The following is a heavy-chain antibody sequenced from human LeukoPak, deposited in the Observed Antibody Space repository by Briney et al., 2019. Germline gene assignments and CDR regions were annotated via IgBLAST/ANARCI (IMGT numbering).Heavy chain of an antibody. J-gene: IGHJ3*02. CDR1: GGSISSGDYY. Sequence: SQTLSLTCTVSGGSISSGDYYWSWIRQPPGKGLEWIGYIYYSGSTYYNPSLKSRVTISVDTSKNQFSLKLSSVTAADTAVYYCARTHRTRGVFAFDIWGQGTMVTVSS. CDR3: ARTHRTRGVFAFDI. V-gene: IGHV4-30-4*08. D-gene: IGHD1-7*01. CDR2: IYYSGST.